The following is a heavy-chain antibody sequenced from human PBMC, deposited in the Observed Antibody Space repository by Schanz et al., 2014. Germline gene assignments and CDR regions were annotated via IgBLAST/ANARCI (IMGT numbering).Heavy chain of an antibody. V-gene: IGHV3-13*01. J-gene: IGHJ3*02. CDR1: GFAFSSHD. CDR3: ARDISPESRGPLYYDAFDI. D-gene: IGHD2-15*01. Sequence: EVQLVESGGGLVQPGGSLRLSCVASGFAFSSHDMHWVRQVTGKGLQWVSAIHSTGETYYPDSVQGRFTISRENTKNSLYLQMTSLRAEDAAVYYCARDISPESRGPLYYDAFDIWGQGTVVTVSS. CDR2: IHSTGET.